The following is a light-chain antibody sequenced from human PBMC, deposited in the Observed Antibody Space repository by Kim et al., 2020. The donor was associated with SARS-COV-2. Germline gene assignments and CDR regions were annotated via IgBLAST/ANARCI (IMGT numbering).Light chain of an antibody. J-gene: IGKJ4*01. CDR1: QRISNF. CDR2: AAS. V-gene: IGKV1-39*01. CDR3: QQYYYTPLT. Sequence: DTQMTQSPSSLSASVGDRVTITCRASQRISNFLSWYQQKSGRAPKLLIYAASSLQSGVPSRFSGSGSGTDFTLTISSLQPEDFATYYCQQYYYTPLTFGGVTKVDIK.